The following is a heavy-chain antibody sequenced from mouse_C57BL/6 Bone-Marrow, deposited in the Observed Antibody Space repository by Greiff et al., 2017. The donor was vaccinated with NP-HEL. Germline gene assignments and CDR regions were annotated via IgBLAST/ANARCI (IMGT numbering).Heavy chain of an antibody. V-gene: IGHV14-4*01. CDR1: GFNIKDDY. CDR3: TTGIRGY. Sequence: EVQLQQSGAELVRPGASVKLSCTASGFNIKDDYMHWVKQRPEQGLEWIGWIDPENGDTEYASKFQGKATITADPSSNTAYLQLSSLTSEDTAVYYCTTGIRGYWGQGTTLTVSS. CDR2: IDPENGDT. J-gene: IGHJ2*01.